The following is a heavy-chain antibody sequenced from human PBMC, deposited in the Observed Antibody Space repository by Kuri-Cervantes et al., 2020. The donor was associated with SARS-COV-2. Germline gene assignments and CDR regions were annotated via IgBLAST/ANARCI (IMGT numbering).Heavy chain of an antibody. J-gene: IGHJ4*02. CDR2: IRSKAYGGTT. D-gene: IGHD3-22*01. CDR1: GFTFGDYA. CDR3: TREYYYDSSGYSAPFDY. V-gene: IGHV3-49*03. Sequence: GGSLRLSCTASGFTFGDYAMSWFRRAPGKGLEWVGFIRSKAYGGTTEYAASVKGRFTISRDDSKSIAYLQMNSLKTEDTAVYYCTREYYYDSSGYSAPFDYWGQGTLVTVSS.